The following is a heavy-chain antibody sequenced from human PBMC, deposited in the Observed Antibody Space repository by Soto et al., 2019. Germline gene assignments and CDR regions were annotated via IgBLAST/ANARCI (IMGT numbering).Heavy chain of an antibody. CDR2: MYHSGST. CDR3: ARDHPTYSGAVGI. Sequence: QLQLQESGSGLVKPSETLSLTCAVSGDSISSGGYSWSWIRQPPGKGLEWIGYMYHSGSTYYNPSLKSRVSISVDRSKNQFSLKVTSVTAADTAVYYCARDHPTYSGAVGIWGQGAMVTVS. D-gene: IGHD2-21*01. CDR1: GDSISSGGYS. V-gene: IGHV4-30-2*01. J-gene: IGHJ3*02.